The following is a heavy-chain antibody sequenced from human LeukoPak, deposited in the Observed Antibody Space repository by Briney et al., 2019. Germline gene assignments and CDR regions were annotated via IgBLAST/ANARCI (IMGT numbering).Heavy chain of an antibody. Sequence: PSETLSLTCTVSGGSITSSNFAWGWIRQPPGRGLEWIGNIYYSGSSYYNPSLKSRVTISVDASKIQFSLKLSSVTAADTAVYYCARVHSHSRFGELLLNYFDYWGQGTLVTVSS. CDR3: ARVHSHSRFGELLLNYFDY. V-gene: IGHV4-39*07. CDR2: IYYSGSS. J-gene: IGHJ4*02. CDR1: GGSITSSNFA. D-gene: IGHD3-10*01.